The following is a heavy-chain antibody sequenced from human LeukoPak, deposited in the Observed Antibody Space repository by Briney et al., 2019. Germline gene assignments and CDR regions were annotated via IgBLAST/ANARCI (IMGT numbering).Heavy chain of an antibody. CDR2: FYSSGST. D-gene: IGHD3-10*01. CDR3: ARSDGYGLVGI. CDR1: GASINSGSNY. J-gene: IGHJ3*02. Sequence: SETLSLTCRVSGASINSGSNYWGWIRQPPGKTLEWIGSFYSSGSTYYNPSLKSRVIIMIDTPKNHFSLTLSSVTAADTAVYYCARSDGYGLVGIWGQGTMATVSS. V-gene: IGHV4-39*07.